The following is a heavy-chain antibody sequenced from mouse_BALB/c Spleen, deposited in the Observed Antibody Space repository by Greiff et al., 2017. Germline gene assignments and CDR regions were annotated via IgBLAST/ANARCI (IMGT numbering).Heavy chain of an antibody. CDR3: AREAFITTATAWFAY. Sequence: QVQLKESGPQLVRPGASVKISCKASGYSFTSYWMHWVKQRPGQGLEWIGMIDPSDSETRLNQKFKDKATLTVDKSSSTAYMQLSSPTSEDSAVYYCAREAFITTATAWFAYWGQGTLVTVSA. CDR1: GYSFTSYW. CDR2: IDPSDSET. D-gene: IGHD1-2*01. V-gene: IGHV1S126*01. J-gene: IGHJ3*01.